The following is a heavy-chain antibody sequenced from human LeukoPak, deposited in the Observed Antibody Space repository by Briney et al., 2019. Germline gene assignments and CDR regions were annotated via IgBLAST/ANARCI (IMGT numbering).Heavy chain of an antibody. CDR2: INHSGST. D-gene: IGHD3-22*01. J-gene: IGHJ4*02. CDR1: GGSFSGYY. Sequence: SETLSLTCAVYGGSFSGYYWSWIRQPPGKGLEWIGEINHSGSTNYNPSLKSRVTISVDTSKNQFSLKLSSVTAADTAVYYCARVCHYYDSSGYYHPHNYFDYWGQGTLVTVSS. CDR3: ARVCHYYDSSGYYHPHNYFDY. V-gene: IGHV4-34*01.